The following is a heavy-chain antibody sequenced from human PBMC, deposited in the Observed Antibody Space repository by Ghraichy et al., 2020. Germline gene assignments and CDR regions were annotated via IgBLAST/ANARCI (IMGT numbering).Heavy chain of an antibody. D-gene: IGHD2-21*02. Sequence: GVLRLSCAASGFAYSSYWMNWVRQAPGKGLEWVAYMKYDGSAEYYVDSVKGRFAISRDNAKNSLFLQMNSLRAEDTAVYYCARGWGRFDYWGQGTLVTVSS. CDR3: ARGWGRFDY. V-gene: IGHV3-7*01. CDR1: GFAYSSYW. J-gene: IGHJ4*02. CDR2: MKYDGSAE.